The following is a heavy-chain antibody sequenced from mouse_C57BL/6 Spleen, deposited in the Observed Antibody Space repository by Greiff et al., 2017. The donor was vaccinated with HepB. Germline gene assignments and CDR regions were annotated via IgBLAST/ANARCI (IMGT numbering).Heavy chain of an antibody. CDR3: ARGEARLVAMDY. Sequence: QVQLQQPGAELVMPGASVKLSCKASGYTFTSYWMHWVKQRPGQGLEWIGEIDPSDSYTNYNQKFKGKSTLTVDKSSSTAYMQLSSLTSEDSAVYYCARGEARLVAMDYWGQGTSVTVSS. V-gene: IGHV1-69*01. J-gene: IGHJ4*01. CDR2: IDPSDSYT. D-gene: IGHD1-1*02. CDR1: GYTFTSYW.